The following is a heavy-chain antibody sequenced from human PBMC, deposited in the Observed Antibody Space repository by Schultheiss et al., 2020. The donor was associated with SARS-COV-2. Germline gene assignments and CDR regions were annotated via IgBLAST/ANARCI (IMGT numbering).Heavy chain of an antibody. CDR2: ISGSGGST. Sequence: ESLKISCAASGFTFSSYAMSWVRQAPGKGLEWVSAISGSGGSTYYADSVKGRFTISRDNSKNTLYLQMSSLRAEDTAVYYCVKGSGSTSFYYYGMDVWGQGTTVTVSS. V-gene: IGHV3-23*01. CDR1: GFTFSSYA. J-gene: IGHJ6*02. D-gene: IGHD3-10*01. CDR3: VKGSGSTSFYYYGMDV.